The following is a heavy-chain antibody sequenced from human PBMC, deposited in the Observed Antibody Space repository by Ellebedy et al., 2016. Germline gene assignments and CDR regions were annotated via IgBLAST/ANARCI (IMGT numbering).Heavy chain of an antibody. Sequence: GGSLRLXCAASGFTFSSDSMNWVRQAPGKGLEWVSFISSTSGTIYYADSVKGRFTISRDNTKNSLYLQMNSLRDEDTAVYYCARDYEYCSSTSCSSGAFDIWGQGTMVTVSS. CDR3: ARDYEYCSSTSCSSGAFDI. J-gene: IGHJ3*02. D-gene: IGHD2-2*01. V-gene: IGHV3-48*02. CDR2: ISSTSGTI. CDR1: GFTFSSDS.